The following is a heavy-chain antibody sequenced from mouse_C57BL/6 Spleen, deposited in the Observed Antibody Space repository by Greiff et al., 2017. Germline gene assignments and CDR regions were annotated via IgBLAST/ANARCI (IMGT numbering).Heavy chain of an antibody. Sequence: QVQLKQSGAELVKPGASVKISCKASGYAFSSYWMNWVKQRPGKGLEWIGQIYPGDGDTNYNGKFKGKATLTADKSSSTAYMQLSSLTSEDSAVYFCARRDDGYFYFDYWGQGTTLTVSS. J-gene: IGHJ2*01. V-gene: IGHV1-80*01. D-gene: IGHD2-3*01. CDR3: ARRDDGYFYFDY. CDR2: IYPGDGDT. CDR1: GYAFSSYW.